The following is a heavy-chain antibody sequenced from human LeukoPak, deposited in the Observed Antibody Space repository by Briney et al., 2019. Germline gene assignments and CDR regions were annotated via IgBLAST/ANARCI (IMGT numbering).Heavy chain of an antibody. V-gene: IGHV3-64*04. CDR3: AREPYCSSTSCDYDY. CDR2: INGDGRTT. Sequence: GGSLRLSCSASGFIFSTYTMYWVRQAPGKGLEFVSVINGDGRTTYYADSVKGRFTISRDNSKNTLYLQMNSLRAEDTAVYYCAREPYCSSTSCDYDYWGQGTLVTVSS. J-gene: IGHJ4*02. D-gene: IGHD2-2*01. CDR1: GFIFSTYT.